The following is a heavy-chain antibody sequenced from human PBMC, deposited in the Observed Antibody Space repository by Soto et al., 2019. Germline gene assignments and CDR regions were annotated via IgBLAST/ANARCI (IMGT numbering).Heavy chain of an antibody. CDR2: ISSSSSYI. CDR3: ARDLGYCSSTSCPTRWFDP. CDR1: GFTFSSYS. J-gene: IGHJ5*02. V-gene: IGHV3-21*01. D-gene: IGHD2-2*01. Sequence: PGGSLRLSCAASGFTFSSYSMNWVRQAPGKGLEWVSSISSSSSYIYYADSVKGRFTISRDNAKNPLYLQMNSLRAEDTAVYYCARDLGYCSSTSCPTRWFDPWGQGTLVTVSS.